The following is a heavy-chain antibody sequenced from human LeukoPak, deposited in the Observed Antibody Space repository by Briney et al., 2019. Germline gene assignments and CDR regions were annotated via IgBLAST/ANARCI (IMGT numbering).Heavy chain of an antibody. D-gene: IGHD2-2*01. Sequence: GGSLRLSCAASGFTFSSYEMNWVRQAPGKGLEWVSYISSSGSTIYYADSVKGRFTISRDNAKNSLYLQMNSLRAEDTAVYYCARGVGYCSSTDCYPIRPGYYYYMDVWGKGTTVTVSS. J-gene: IGHJ6*03. V-gene: IGHV3-48*03. CDR3: ARGVGYCSSTDCYPIRPGYYYYMDV. CDR1: GFTFSSYE. CDR2: ISSSGSTI.